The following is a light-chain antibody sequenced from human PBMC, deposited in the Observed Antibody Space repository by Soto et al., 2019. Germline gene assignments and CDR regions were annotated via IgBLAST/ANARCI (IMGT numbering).Light chain of an antibody. CDR2: AAS. CDR1: QYISDF. CDR3: QQSYSTPRT. Sequence: DIQMTQSPSSLSASVGDRVTITCRASQYISDFLNWYQQKQGKXXVXXIYAASTLQSGVPSRFTGSRSETNFTITISSLQPEDFETYYCQQSYSTPRTFGQGTKVDIK. V-gene: IGKV1-39*01. J-gene: IGKJ1*01.